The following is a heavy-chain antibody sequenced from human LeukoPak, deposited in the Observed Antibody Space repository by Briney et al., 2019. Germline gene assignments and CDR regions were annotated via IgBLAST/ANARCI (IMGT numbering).Heavy chain of an antibody. CDR2: INPDSGGT. D-gene: IGHD2/OR15-2a*01. Sequence: ASVKVFCKASEYTFTDYYIHWVRRAPGQGLEWMGWINPDSGGTNYAQKFQGRVTMTRDTSISTAYMELNRLRSDDSAVYYCARRLVSHLSFDYWGQGTLVTVSS. J-gene: IGHJ4*02. CDR1: EYTFTDYY. CDR3: ARRLVSHLSFDY. V-gene: IGHV1-2*02.